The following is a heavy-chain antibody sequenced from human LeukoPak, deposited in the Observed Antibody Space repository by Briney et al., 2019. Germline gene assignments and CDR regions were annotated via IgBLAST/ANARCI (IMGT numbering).Heavy chain of an antibody. V-gene: IGHV5-51*01. CDR1: GYSFTSYW. Sequence: GESLKISCKGSGYSFTSYWIGWVRQMPGKGLEWMGIIYPSDSDTRYSPSFQGQVTISADKSISTAYLQWSSLKASDTAMYYCARNGYCSGGSCYSVDYWGQGTLVTVSS. J-gene: IGHJ4*02. D-gene: IGHD2-15*01. CDR2: IYPSDSDT. CDR3: ARNGYCSGGSCYSVDY.